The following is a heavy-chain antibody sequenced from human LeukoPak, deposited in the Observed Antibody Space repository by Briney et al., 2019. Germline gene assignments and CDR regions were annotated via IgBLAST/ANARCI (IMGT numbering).Heavy chain of an antibody. CDR1: AFTFSNYG. D-gene: IGHD1-14*01. CDR2: ISYDGRNK. V-gene: IGHV3-30*19. CDR3: ARNFNHFDY. Sequence: GGSLRLSCAASAFTFSNYGMHWVSQAPGKWLEWVAVISYDGRNKYYTDSVKGRFPISRDNSKNTLYLQMNSLRAEDTAVYYCARNFNHFDYWGQGTLVTVSS. J-gene: IGHJ4*02.